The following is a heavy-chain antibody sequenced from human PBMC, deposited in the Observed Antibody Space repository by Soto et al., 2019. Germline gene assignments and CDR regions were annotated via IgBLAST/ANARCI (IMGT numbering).Heavy chain of an antibody. J-gene: IGHJ4*02. V-gene: IGHV3-23*01. CDR1: GFTFSSYA. Sequence: GGSLRLSCAASGFTFSSYAMSWVRQAPGKGLEWVSAISGTGGSTYYADSVKGRFTISRDNSKNTLYLQMNSLRAEDTAVYYCAKDRAGKGLVRGPVDYWGQGTLVTVSS. CDR3: AKDRAGKGLVRGPVDY. CDR2: ISGTGGST. D-gene: IGHD6-13*01.